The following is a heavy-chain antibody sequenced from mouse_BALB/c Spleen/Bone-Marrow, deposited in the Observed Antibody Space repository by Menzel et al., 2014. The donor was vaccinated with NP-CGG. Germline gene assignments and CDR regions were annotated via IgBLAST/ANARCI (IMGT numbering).Heavy chain of an antibody. D-gene: IGHD1-2*01. J-gene: IGHJ3*01. CDR3: AKNYYYGYVAC. CDR1: GFDFSRYW. Sequence: DVKLVESGGGLVQPGGSLKLSCAASGFDFSRYWMTWVRQAPGKGLEWIGEINPASSTINYTPSLKDKFIISRDNAKNTLYLQMSKVRSEDTALYYCAKNYYYGYVACWGQGTLVTVSA. V-gene: IGHV4-1*02. CDR2: INPASSTI.